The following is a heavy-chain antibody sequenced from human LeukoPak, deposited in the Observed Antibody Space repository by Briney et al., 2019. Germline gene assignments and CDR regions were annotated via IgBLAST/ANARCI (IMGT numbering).Heavy chain of an antibody. J-gene: IGHJ3*02. CDR3: ARDGPYYYDSSGYYGDWAFDI. CDR2: IKQDVTEK. Sequence: GGSLRLSCAASGFTFSSYWMSWVRQAPGKGLEWVAYIKQDVTEKYYVDSVKGRFSISRDNAKNSLYLQMNSLRAEDTAVYYCARDGPYYYDSSGYYGDWAFDIWGQGTMVTVSS. V-gene: IGHV3-7*01. D-gene: IGHD3-22*01. CDR1: GFTFSSYW.